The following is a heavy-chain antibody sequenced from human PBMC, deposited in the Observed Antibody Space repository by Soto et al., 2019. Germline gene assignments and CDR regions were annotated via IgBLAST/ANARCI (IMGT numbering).Heavy chain of an antibody. CDR3: ARITGRHLDY. J-gene: IGHJ4*02. D-gene: IGHD1-20*01. V-gene: IGHV4-39*01. Sequence: SVTLSLTCTVSSGSISVTNVFWGWVRQPPGKGLEWIGNIDYSGTAYFSPSLATRVTFHVDTSKNQFSLTLYSVTAADTAVYYCARITGRHLDYWGQGILVTVSS. CDR1: SGSISVTNVF. CDR2: IDYSGTA.